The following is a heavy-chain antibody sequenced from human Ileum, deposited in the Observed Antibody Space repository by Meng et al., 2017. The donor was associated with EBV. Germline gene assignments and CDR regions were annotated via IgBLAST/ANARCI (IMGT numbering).Heavy chain of an antibody. V-gene: IGHV1-2*06. CDR2: SNPHGSSS. D-gene: IGHD2-8*02. Sequence: VPRVESRSEVTRPGASVSRFCMACGHTFTGSDIHWLRQAPEQGRVWMGRSNPHGSSSNYAQNFPGRVTLTLDMAIHTTIMDLSSLKAYYTAVSYCARFRILAGALDTWGQGTLVTVSS. CDR3: ARFRILAGALDT. J-gene: IGHJ5*02. CDR1: GHTFTGSD.